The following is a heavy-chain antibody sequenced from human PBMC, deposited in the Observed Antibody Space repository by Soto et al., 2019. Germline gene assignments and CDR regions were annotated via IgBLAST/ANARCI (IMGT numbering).Heavy chain of an antibody. J-gene: IGHJ6*03. CDR3: ARESAVAGPGYYYYYMDV. Sequence: SGGSLRLSCAASGFTFSSYAMSWVRQAPGKGLEWVSAISGSGGSTYYADSVKGRFTISRDNSKNTLYLQMNSLRAEDTAVYYCARESAVAGPGYYYYYMDVWGKGTTVTVSS. D-gene: IGHD6-19*01. CDR1: GFTFSSYA. CDR2: ISGSGGST. V-gene: IGHV3-23*01.